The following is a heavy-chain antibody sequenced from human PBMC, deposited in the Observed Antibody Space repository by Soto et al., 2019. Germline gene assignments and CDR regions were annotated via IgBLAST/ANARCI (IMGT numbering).Heavy chain of an antibody. CDR3: ANDEEGQLLFRLVTVSLFDT. D-gene: IGHD3-9*01. J-gene: IGHJ4*02. CDR2: ISASGDST. V-gene: IGHV3-23*01. CDR1: GFTFSNQA. Sequence: EVQLLESGGDLVQPGGSLRLSCAASGFTFSNQAMSWVRQAPGKGLEWASAISASGDSTYYAASVKGRFTIPRGQSKNTLYLQMNSLGAEDTGVYYCANDEEGQLLFRLVTVSLFDTWGQGTLVTVSS.